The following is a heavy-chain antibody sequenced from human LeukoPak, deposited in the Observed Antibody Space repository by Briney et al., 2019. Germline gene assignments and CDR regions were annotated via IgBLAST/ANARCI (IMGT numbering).Heavy chain of an antibody. J-gene: IGHJ3*02. Sequence: ASVKVSCEASGYTFTSYGISWVRQAPGQGLEWMGWISAYNGNTNYAQKLQGRVTMTTDTSTSTAYMELRSLRSDDTAVYYCARGVGSSWYGREDAFDIWGQGTMVTVSS. D-gene: IGHD6-13*01. CDR2: ISAYNGNT. CDR3: ARGVGSSWYGREDAFDI. V-gene: IGHV1-18*01. CDR1: GYTFTSYG.